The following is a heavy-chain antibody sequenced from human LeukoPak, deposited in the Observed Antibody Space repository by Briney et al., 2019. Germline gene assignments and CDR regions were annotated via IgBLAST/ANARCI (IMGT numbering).Heavy chain of an antibody. CDR2: ISYDGSNK. J-gene: IGHJ4*02. D-gene: IGHD3-10*01. CDR3: AKDFRGVIILYYFDY. CDR1: GFTFSSYA. V-gene: IGHV3-30-3*01. Sequence: GGSLRLSCAASGFTFSSYAMHWVRQAPGKGLEWVAVISYDGSNKYYADSVKGRFTISRDNSKNTLYLQMNSLRAEDTAVYYCAKDFRGVIILYYFDYWGQGTLVTVSS.